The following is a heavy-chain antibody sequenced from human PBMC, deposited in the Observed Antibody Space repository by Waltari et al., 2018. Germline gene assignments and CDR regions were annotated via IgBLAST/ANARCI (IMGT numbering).Heavy chain of an antibody. CDR2: IYHSGST. CDR1: GYSISRGYS. CDR3: ALTTGPTFDY. J-gene: IGHJ4*02. D-gene: IGHD1-1*01. V-gene: IGHV4-38-2*02. Sequence: QVQLQESGPGLVKPSETLSLTCTVSGYSISRGYSWGWIRQPPGKGLEWIGSIYHSGSTYYNPSLKSRVTISVDTSKNQFSLKLSSVTAADTAVYYCALTTGPTFDYWGQGTLVTVSS.